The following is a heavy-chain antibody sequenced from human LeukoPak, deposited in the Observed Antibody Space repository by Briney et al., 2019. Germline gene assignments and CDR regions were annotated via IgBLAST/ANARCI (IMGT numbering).Heavy chain of an antibody. J-gene: IGHJ4*02. CDR2: IKSDGTST. Sequence: GGSLRLSCAASGFTFSSYWMHWVRQAPGKGLVWVSRIKSDGTSTTYADSVKGRFTISRDNSKNTLYLQMDSLRAEDTAVYYCARRGRLVRAFDYWGQGTLVTVSS. D-gene: IGHD6-19*01. V-gene: IGHV3-74*01. CDR1: GFTFSSYW. CDR3: ARRGRLVRAFDY.